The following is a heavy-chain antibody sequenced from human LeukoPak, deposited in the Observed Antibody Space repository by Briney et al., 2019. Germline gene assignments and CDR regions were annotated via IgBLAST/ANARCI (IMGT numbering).Heavy chain of an antibody. V-gene: IGHV3-48*04. CDR1: GFTFSSYA. J-gene: IGHJ3*02. D-gene: IGHD5-24*01. Sequence: GGSLRLSCAASGFTFSSYAMNWVRQAPGKGLEWVSYISSSSSTIYYADSVKGRITISRDNAKNSLYLQMNSLRAEDTAVYYCAREWGDGYNDAFDIWGQGTMVTVSS. CDR2: ISSSSSTI. CDR3: AREWGDGYNDAFDI.